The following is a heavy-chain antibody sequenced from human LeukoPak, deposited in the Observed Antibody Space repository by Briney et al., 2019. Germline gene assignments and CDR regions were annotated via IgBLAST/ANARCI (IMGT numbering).Heavy chain of an antibody. V-gene: IGHV1-46*01. CDR1: GYRFTGYY. CDR2: INPSGGST. D-gene: IGHD3-3*02. Sequence: ASVTVSCKASGYRFTGYYMHWVQQAPGQGLEWMGVINPSGGSTTYAQMFQGRVTMTTDTSTSTVYMELSSLRSEDTAVYYCARKGILTFDYWGQGTLVTVSS. CDR3: ARKGILTFDY. J-gene: IGHJ4*02.